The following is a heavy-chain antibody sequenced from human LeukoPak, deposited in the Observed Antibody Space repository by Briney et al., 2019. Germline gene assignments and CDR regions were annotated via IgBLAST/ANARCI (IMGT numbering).Heavy chain of an antibody. J-gene: IGHJ4*02. CDR2: IKQDGSEK. Sequence: GGSLRLSCAASGFTFSSYWMSWVRQAPGKGLEWVANIKQDGSEKYYVDSVKGRFTISRDNAKNSLYLQMNSLRAEDTAVYYFARVSHGYYYDSSGYYFDFWGQGTLVTVSS. D-gene: IGHD3-22*01. CDR3: ARVSHGYYYDSSGYYFDF. CDR1: GFTFSSYW. V-gene: IGHV3-7*01.